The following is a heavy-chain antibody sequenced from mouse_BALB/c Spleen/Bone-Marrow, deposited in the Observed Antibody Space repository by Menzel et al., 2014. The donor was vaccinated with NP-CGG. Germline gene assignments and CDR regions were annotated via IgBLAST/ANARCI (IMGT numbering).Heavy chain of an antibody. CDR3: TRSYYRYDEEAWFAY. CDR2: ISSGGSYT. J-gene: IGHJ3*01. D-gene: IGHD2-14*01. Sequence: EVNVVESGGGLVKPGGSLELSCAASGFTFSSYTMSWVRQTPEKRLEWVATISSGGSYTYYPDSVKGRFTISRDNAKNTLYLQMSSLKSEDTAMYYCTRSYYRYDEEAWFAYWGQGTLVTVSA. V-gene: IGHV5-6-4*01. CDR1: GFTFSSYT.